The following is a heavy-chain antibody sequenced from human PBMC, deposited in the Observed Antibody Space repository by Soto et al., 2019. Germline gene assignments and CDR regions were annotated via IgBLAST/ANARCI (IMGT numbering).Heavy chain of an antibody. V-gene: IGHV4-59*01. J-gene: IGHJ5*02. CDR1: GGSITGYY. Sequence: SETLSLTCTVSGGSITGYYWSWIRQPPGKGLEWIGYIYYSGSTNYNPSLKSRVTISVDTSKNQFSLKLSSVTAADTAVYYCARGDSSGWYDPWGQGTLVTVSS. CDR3: ARGDSSGWYDP. CDR2: IYYSGST. D-gene: IGHD6-19*01.